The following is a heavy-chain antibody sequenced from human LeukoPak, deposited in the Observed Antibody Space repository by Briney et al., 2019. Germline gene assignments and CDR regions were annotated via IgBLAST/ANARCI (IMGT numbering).Heavy chain of an antibody. D-gene: IGHD3-22*01. CDR1: GFTFSSYA. J-gene: IGHJ4*02. Sequence: GRSLRLSCSASGFTFSSYAMHWVRQAPGKGLEWGAVISYDGSNKYYADYVKGRFTISRDNSKTTLYLQMNSLRAEDTAVYYCARSYDSSGYSSLIIGYWGQGTLVTVSS. CDR2: ISYDGSNK. V-gene: IGHV3-30-3*01. CDR3: ARSYDSSGYSSLIIGY.